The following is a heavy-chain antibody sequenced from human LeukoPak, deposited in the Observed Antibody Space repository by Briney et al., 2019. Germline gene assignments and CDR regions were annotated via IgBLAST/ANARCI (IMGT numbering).Heavy chain of an antibody. CDR2: ISSSSSYI. Sequence: KPGGSLRLSCAASGFTFSSYSMNWVRQAPGKGLEWVSSISSSSSYIYYADSVKGRFTISRDNSKNTLYLQMNSLRAEDTAVYYCAKDRQGRYDSSGYYFYWGQGTLVTVSS. V-gene: IGHV3-21*04. CDR3: AKDRQGRYDSSGYYFY. CDR1: GFTFSSYS. D-gene: IGHD3-22*01. J-gene: IGHJ4*02.